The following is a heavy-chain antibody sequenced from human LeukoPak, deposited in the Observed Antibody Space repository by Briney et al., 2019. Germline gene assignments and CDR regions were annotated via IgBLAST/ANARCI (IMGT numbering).Heavy chain of an antibody. V-gene: IGHV3-30*03. CDR3: ARDRALRGSYSPYY. CDR1: GFTFSSYG. CDR2: ISYDGSNK. J-gene: IGHJ4*02. Sequence: GGSLRLSCAASGFTFSSYGMHWVRQAPGKGLEWVAVISYDGSNKYYADSVKGRFTISRDNSKNTLYLQMNSLRAEDTAVYYCARDRALRGSYSPYYWGQGTLVTVSS. D-gene: IGHD1-26*01.